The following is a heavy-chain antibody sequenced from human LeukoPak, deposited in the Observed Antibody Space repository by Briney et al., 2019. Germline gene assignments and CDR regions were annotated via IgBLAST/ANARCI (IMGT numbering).Heavy chain of an antibody. CDR1: GFTFSSYG. CDR2: IWSDGVKK. V-gene: IGHV3-33*06. D-gene: IGHD3-22*01. J-gene: IGHJ4*02. Sequence: GGSLRLSCAASGFTFSSYGFHWVRQAPGKGLEWVAVIWSDGVKKYYADSVRGRFTISRDNSKNTLYLQMNSLRAEDTAVYYCAKADDSSGYYELPLDYWGQGTLVTVSS. CDR3: AKADDSSGYYELPLDY.